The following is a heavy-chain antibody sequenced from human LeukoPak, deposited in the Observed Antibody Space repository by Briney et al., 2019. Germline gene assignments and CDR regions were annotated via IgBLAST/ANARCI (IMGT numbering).Heavy chain of an antibody. Sequence: GGSLRLSCAASGFTFSSYAMHRVRQAPGKGLEWVAVISYDGSNKYYADSVKGRFTISRDNSKNTLYLQMNSLRAEDTAVYYCARVAGGPNPWGRLALLYDSSGYTLDYWGQGTLVTVSS. J-gene: IGHJ4*02. CDR1: GFTFSSYA. CDR2: ISYDGSNK. D-gene: IGHD3-22*01. V-gene: IGHV3-30-3*01. CDR3: ARVAGGPNPWGRLALLYDSSGYTLDY.